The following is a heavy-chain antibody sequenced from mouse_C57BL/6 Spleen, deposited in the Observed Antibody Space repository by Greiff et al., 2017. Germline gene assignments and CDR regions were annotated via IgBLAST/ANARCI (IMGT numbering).Heavy chain of an antibody. CDR3: AREVTTVRGVYFDY. CDR2: IYPGGGYT. V-gene: IGHV1-63*01. Sequence: VQLQQSGAELVRPGTSVKMSCKASGYTFTHYWIGWAKQRPGHGLEWIGDIYPGGGYTNYNEKVKGKATLTADKSSSTAYMQFSILTSEDSAIYYCAREVTTVRGVYFDYWGQGTTLTVSS. CDR1: GYTFTHYW. J-gene: IGHJ2*01. D-gene: IGHD2-2*01.